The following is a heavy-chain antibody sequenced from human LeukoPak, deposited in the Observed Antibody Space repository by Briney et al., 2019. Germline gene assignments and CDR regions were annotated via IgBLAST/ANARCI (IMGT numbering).Heavy chain of an antibody. CDR1: GGSFSGYY. V-gene: IGHV4-34*01. Sequence: SETLSLTCAVYGGSFSGYYWSWIRQPPGKGLEWIGEINHSGSTNYNPSLKSRVTISVDTSKNQFSLKLSSVTAADTAVYYCASSSWGPTADAFDIWGQGTMVTVSS. CDR2: INHSGST. CDR3: ASSSWGPTADAFDI. J-gene: IGHJ3*02. D-gene: IGHD3-16*01.